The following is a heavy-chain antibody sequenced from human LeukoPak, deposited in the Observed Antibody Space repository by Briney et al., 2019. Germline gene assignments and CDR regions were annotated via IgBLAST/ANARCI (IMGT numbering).Heavy chain of an antibody. CDR3: ARAHDSRDYYYYYYGMDV. Sequence: ASVKVSCKASGYTFTSYDINWVRQATGQGLEWMGWMNPNSGNTGYAQKFQGRVTMTRNTSISTAYMELSSLRSEDTAVYYCARAHDSRDYYYYYYGMDVWGQGTTVTVSS. CDR1: GYTFTSYD. J-gene: IGHJ6*02. CDR2: MNPNSGNT. D-gene: IGHD1-1*01. V-gene: IGHV1-8*01.